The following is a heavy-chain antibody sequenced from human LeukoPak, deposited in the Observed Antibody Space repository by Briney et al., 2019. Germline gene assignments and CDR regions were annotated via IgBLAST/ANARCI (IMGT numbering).Heavy chain of an antibody. D-gene: IGHD3-16*02. Sequence: ASVKVSCKASGYTFTSYYMHWVRQAPGKGLEWMGGFDPEDGETIYAQKFQGRVTMTEDTSTDTAYMELSSLRSEDTAVYYCATDLHFCDYVWGSYRCKDYWGQGTLVTVSS. J-gene: IGHJ4*02. CDR3: ATDLHFCDYVWGSYRCKDY. V-gene: IGHV1-24*01. CDR2: FDPEDGET. CDR1: GYTFTSYY.